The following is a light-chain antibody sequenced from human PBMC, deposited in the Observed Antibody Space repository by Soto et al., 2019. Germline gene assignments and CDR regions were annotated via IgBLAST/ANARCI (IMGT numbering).Light chain of an antibody. J-gene: IGKJ2*01. V-gene: IGKV3-20*01. CDR2: TAS. CDR3: QLYGSSPPYI. CDR1: QSVSTSS. Sequence: EIVLTQSPGTVSLSPGERATLXXRASQSVSTSSLAWYQQRPGQAPRLXXFTASSRATGTPDRFSGSGSGTDFTLTISRLEPEDFAVYYCQLYGSSPPYIFGPGTKVEIK.